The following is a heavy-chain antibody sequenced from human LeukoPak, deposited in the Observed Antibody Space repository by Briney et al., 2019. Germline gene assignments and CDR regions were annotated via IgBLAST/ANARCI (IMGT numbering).Heavy chain of an antibody. CDR1: GGTFSSYA. Sequence: GASVNVSCKASGGTFSSYAISWVRQAPGQGLEWMGGIIPIFGTANYAQKFQGRVTITADESTSTAYMELSSLRSEDTAVYYCARDLNYYDSSGYLYYYGMDVWGQGTTVTVSS. V-gene: IGHV1-69*13. D-gene: IGHD3-22*01. J-gene: IGHJ6*02. CDR2: IIPIFGTA. CDR3: ARDLNYYDSSGYLYYYGMDV.